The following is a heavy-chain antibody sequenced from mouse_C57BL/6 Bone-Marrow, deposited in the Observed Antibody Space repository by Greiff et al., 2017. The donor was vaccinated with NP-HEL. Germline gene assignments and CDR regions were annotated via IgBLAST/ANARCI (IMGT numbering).Heavy chain of an antibody. D-gene: IGHD2-2*01. Sequence: EVKLVESGGGLVQPGGSMKLSCAASGFTFSDAWMDWVRQSPEKGLEWVADIRNKANNHATYYAESVKGRFTISRDDSQRIVYLQMNSLIAEDTGIYYCTLYGWGGYYAMDYWGQGTSVTVAS. CDR3: TLYGWGGYYAMDY. CDR2: IRNKANNHAT. CDR1: GFTFSDAW. J-gene: IGHJ4*01. V-gene: IGHV6-6*01.